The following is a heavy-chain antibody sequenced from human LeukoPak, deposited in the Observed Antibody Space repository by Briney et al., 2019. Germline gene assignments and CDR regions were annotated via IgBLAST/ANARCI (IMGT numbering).Heavy chain of an antibody. CDR2: LYYSGST. V-gene: IGHV4-59*08. Sequence: SETLSLTCAVYGGSFSGYYWSWIRQPPGKGLEWIGYLYYSGSTNYNPSLKSRVTISVDTSKNQFSLKLSSVTAADTAVYYCARVTYSIFDYWGQGTLVTVSP. CDR3: ARVTYSIFDY. CDR1: GGSFSGYY. J-gene: IGHJ4*02. D-gene: IGHD2-21*01.